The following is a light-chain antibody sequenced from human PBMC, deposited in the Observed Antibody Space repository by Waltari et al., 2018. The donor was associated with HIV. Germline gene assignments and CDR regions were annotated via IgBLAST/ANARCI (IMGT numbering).Light chain of an antibody. V-gene: IGLV1-51*01. J-gene: IGLJ3*02. CDR2: DND. CDR3: GTWDRSLGGGV. CDR1: SSNLGPDY. Sequence: QSVLTQPPSVSAAPGQKVAIPFSVRSSNLGPDYVSFYQHVPGSAPKLLIYDNDKRPSGTPDRFSGSKSGTSATLDITGLQTGDGADYYCGTWDRSLGGGVFGGGTKLTVL.